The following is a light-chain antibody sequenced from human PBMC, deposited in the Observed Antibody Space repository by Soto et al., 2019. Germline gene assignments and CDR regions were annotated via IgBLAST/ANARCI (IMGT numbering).Light chain of an antibody. CDR3: CSYAGSRV. V-gene: IGLV2-23*01. CDR1: SSDVGSYNL. CDR2: EGS. J-gene: IGLJ3*02. Sequence: QSVLTQPASVSGSPGQSVTISCTGTSSDVGSYNLVSWYQQHPGKAPKLMIYEGSKRPSGVSNRFSGSKSGNTASLTISGLPAEDEADYYCCSYAGSRVFGGRTKRTFL.